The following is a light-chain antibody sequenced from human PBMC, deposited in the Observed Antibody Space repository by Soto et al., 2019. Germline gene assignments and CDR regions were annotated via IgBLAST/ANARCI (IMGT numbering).Light chain of an antibody. CDR1: QSVSSN. Sequence: EIVMTQSPATLSVSPEERATLSCRASQSVSSNLAWYQQKPGQAPRLLIYVASTRATGIPARFSGSGSGTEFILTISSLQSEDFAVYYCQQYNNWTFGQGTKVDIK. J-gene: IGKJ1*01. CDR2: VAS. CDR3: QQYNNWT. V-gene: IGKV3-15*01.